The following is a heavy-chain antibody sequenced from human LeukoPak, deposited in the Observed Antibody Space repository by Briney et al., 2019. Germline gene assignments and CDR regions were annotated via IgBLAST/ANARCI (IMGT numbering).Heavy chain of an antibody. V-gene: IGHV4-39*02. CDR1: GGSISSSSYY. CDR3: ARDRRQVTSNRRGAFDI. CDR2: IYYSGST. D-gene: IGHD2-21*02. J-gene: IGHJ3*02. Sequence: SETLSLTCTVSGGSISSSSYYWGWIRQPPGKGLEWIGSIYYSGSTYYNPSLKSRVTISVGTSKNQFSLKLSSVTAADTAVYYCARDRRQVTSNRRGAFDIWGQGTMVTVSS.